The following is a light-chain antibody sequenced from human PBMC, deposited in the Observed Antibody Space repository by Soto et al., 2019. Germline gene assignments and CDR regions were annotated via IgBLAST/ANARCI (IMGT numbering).Light chain of an antibody. CDR1: SSDVGRYNY. V-gene: IGLV2-14*01. CDR3: NSYTSSTTLV. J-gene: IGLJ2*01. Sequence: QSALTQPASVSGSPGQSITISCTGSSSDVGRYNYVSWYHQHPGKAPTLMIYDVSNRPSGVSNRFSGSKSGNTASLTISGLQAEDEADYYCNSYTSSTTLVFGGGTKLPS. CDR2: DVS.